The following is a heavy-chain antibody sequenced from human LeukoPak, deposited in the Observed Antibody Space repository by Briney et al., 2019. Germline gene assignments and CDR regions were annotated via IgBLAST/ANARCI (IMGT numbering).Heavy chain of an antibody. D-gene: IGHD6-19*01. CDR3: AKHQTVAGTYDS. V-gene: IGHV3-23*01. CDR1: GFSFNTNA. J-gene: IGHJ4*02. CDR2: LSGRGDST. Sequence: PGGSLRLSCVASGFSFNTNAMTWVRQAPGKGLEWVSTLSGRGDSTFYADSVKGRFTISRDKSENTLHLQMNSLRAEDTAIYYCAKHQTVAGTYDSWGRGTLAIVSS.